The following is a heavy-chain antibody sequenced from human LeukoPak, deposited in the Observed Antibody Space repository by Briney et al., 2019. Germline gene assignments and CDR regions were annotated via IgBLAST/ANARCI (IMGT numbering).Heavy chain of an antibody. V-gene: IGHV1-69*05. J-gene: IGHJ5*02. CDR3: AREWATYYDILTGYYKGGWFDP. CDR1: GGTFSSYA. CDR2: IIPIFGTA. D-gene: IGHD3-9*01. Sequence: SVKVSCKXSGGTFSSYAISWVRQAPGQGLEWMGGIIPIFGTANYAQKFQGRVTITTDESTSTAYMELSSLRSEDTAVYYCAREWATYYDILTGYYKGGWFDPWGQGTLVTVSS.